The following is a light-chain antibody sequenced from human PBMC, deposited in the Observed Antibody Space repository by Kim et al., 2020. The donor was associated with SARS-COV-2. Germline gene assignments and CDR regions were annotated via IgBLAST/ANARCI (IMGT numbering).Light chain of an antibody. CDR1: QDISSW. CDR3: QQTHSFPLT. V-gene: IGKV1D-12*01. J-gene: IGKJ4*01. CDR2: EAS. Sequence: DIQMTQSPFSVSASVGDRVTITCRASQDISSWLGWYQQKPGKAPKVLIYEASNLQSGVPSRFSGSGSGTDFTLTINSLQPEDFATYYCQQTHSFPLTFGGGTKVDIK.